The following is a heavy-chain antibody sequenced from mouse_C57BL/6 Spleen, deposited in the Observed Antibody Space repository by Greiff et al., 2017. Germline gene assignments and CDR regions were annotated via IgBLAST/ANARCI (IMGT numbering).Heavy chain of an antibody. Sequence: VQLQQSGPELVKPGASVKISCKASGYSFTDYNMNWVKQSNGTSLEWIGVITPNYGTTSYNQKFKGKATLTVDQSSSTAYMQLNSLTSEDSAVYYCARSYLQVLYGAMDYWGQGTSVTVSS. D-gene: IGHD2-12*01. CDR2: ITPNYGTT. CDR1: GYSFTDYN. CDR3: ARSYLQVLYGAMDY. J-gene: IGHJ4*01. V-gene: IGHV1-39*01.